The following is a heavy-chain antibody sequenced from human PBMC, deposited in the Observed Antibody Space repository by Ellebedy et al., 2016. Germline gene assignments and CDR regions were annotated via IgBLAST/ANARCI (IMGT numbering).Heavy chain of an antibody. V-gene: IGHV3-23*01. D-gene: IGHD6-19*01. CDR1: GFTFSSYA. CDR2: ISGSGGST. J-gene: IGHJ4*02. Sequence: GESLKISCAASGFTFSSYAMSWVRQAPGKGLEWVSAISGSGGSTYYADSVKGRFTISRDNSKNTLYLQMNSLRAEDTAVYYCAKEVDSSGWYGFDYWGQGTLVTVSS. CDR3: AKEVDSSGWYGFDY.